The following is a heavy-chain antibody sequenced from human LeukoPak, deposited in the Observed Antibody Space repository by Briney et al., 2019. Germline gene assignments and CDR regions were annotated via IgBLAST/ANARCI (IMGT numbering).Heavy chain of an antibody. CDR3: ARMKTDKSYGMDV. Sequence: GRSLRLSCAASGFTFSSYGMHWVRQAPGKGLEWVAVISYDGSNKYYADSVKGRFTISRDNSKNTLFLQMNTLTAEDTAVYYCARMKTDKSYGMDVWGQGTTVTVSS. V-gene: IGHV3-30*03. CDR1: GFTFSSYG. D-gene: IGHD3-9*01. J-gene: IGHJ6*02. CDR2: ISYDGSNK.